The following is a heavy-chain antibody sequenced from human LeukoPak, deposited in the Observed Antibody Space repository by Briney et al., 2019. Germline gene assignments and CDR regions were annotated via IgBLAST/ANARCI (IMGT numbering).Heavy chain of an antibody. CDR3: ARGRATPSRLFFDYYFMDV. D-gene: IGHD4-23*01. J-gene: IGHJ6*03. CDR2: INQVEKT. Sequence: SETLSLTCAVHGGSLTGYSWAWVRQSPGEGLEWIGEINQVEKTIYSPSLESRVSISLEASRNHSFLQLTSVAAADTAIYYCARGRATPSRLFFDYYFMDVWGPGTPVTVSS. V-gene: IGHV4-34*01. CDR1: GGSLTGYS.